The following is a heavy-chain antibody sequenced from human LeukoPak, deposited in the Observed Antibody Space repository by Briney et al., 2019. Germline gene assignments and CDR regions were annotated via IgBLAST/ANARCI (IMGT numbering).Heavy chain of an antibody. CDR1: GFTFSNFW. Sequence: PGGSLRLSCAASGFTFSNFWMHWVRHAPEKGLVWVSRIHSDGSSTSYADSVKGRFTISRDNAKNTLYLQMNSLRAEDTAVYYCASGQFWSGYYDYWGQGTLVTVSS. CDR3: ASGQFWSGYYDY. CDR2: IHSDGSST. V-gene: IGHV3-74*01. J-gene: IGHJ4*02. D-gene: IGHD3-3*01.